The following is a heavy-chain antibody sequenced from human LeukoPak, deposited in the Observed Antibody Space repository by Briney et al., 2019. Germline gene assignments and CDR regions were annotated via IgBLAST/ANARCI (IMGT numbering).Heavy chain of an antibody. CDR2: IYYRRTT. CDR3: AKSGYSSSWYYFDY. Sequence: SETLSLTCTVSGYSISSGYDWGWIRQPPGKGLEWIGSIYYRRTTYYNPSLKSRVTISVDTSKNQFSLKLSSVTAADTAVYYCAKSGYSSSWYYFDYWGQGTLVTVSS. CDR1: GYSISSGYD. V-gene: IGHV4-38-2*02. J-gene: IGHJ4*02. D-gene: IGHD6-13*01.